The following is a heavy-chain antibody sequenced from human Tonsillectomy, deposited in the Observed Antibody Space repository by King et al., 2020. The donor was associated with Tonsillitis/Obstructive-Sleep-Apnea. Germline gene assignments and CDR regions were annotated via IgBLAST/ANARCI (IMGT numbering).Heavy chain of an antibody. CDR3: ARDGDFWSGYYGLAVPNWFDP. J-gene: IGHJ5*02. CDR2: ISSSSSTI. V-gene: IGHV3-48*02. CDR1: GFTFSSYS. Sequence: VQLVESGGGLVQPGGSLRLSCAASGFTFSSYSMNWVRQAPGKGLEWVSYISSSSSTIYYADSVKGRFTISRDNAKNSLYLQMNSLRDEDTAVYYCARDGDFWSGYYGLAVPNWFDPWGQGTLVTVSS. D-gene: IGHD3-3*01.